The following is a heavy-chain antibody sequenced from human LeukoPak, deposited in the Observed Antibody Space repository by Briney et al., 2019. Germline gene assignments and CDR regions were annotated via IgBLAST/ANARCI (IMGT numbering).Heavy chain of an antibody. J-gene: IGHJ4*02. D-gene: IGHD5-18*01. CDR3: ARVGYSYGLVLDY. V-gene: IGHV1-69*13. Sequence: GASVTVSCKASGGTFSSYAISWVRQAPGQGLEWMGGIIPIFGTANYAQKFQGRVTITADESTSTAYMELSSLRSEDTAVYYCARVGYSYGLVLDYWGQGTLVTVSS. CDR2: IIPIFGTA. CDR1: GGTFSSYA.